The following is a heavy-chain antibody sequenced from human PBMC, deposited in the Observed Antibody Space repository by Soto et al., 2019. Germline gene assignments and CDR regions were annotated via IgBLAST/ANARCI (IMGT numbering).Heavy chain of an antibody. Sequence: GGSLRLSCAASGFTFSIYGMHWVRHAPGKGLEWVAVISYDGSNKYYADSVKGRFTISRDNSKNTLYLQMNSLRAEDTAVYYCAKGPSLPYYYDSSGYSDYWGQGTLVTVSS. CDR1: GFTFSIYG. V-gene: IGHV3-30*18. CDR3: AKGPSLPYYYDSSGYSDY. J-gene: IGHJ4*02. D-gene: IGHD3-22*01. CDR2: ISYDGSNK.